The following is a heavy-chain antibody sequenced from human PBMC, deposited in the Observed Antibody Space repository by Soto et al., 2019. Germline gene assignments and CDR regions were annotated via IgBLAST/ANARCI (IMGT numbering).Heavy chain of an antibody. Sequence: QVQLVQSGAEVKKPGASVKVSCKASGYTFTSYDINWVRQATGQGLEWMGWMNPNRGNTGYAQKFEGTVTTTRNNSIGTAYMELSSMRSEDTAVYYCARGPVVRGVIKALDYWGQGTLVTVSS. V-gene: IGHV1-8*01. J-gene: IGHJ4*02. D-gene: IGHD3-10*01. CDR1: GYTFTSYD. CDR3: ARGPVVRGVIKALDY. CDR2: MNPNRGNT.